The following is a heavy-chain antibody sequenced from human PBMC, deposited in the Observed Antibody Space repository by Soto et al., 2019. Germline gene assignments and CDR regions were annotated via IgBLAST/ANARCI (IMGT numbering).Heavy chain of an antibody. CDR2: IYYSGST. V-gene: IGHV4-39*01. J-gene: IGHJ6*02. CDR1: GGSISSSSYY. D-gene: IGHD2-8*02. CDR3: ARHLVVTTYYYYGMDV. Sequence: PSETLSLTCTVSGGSISSSSYYWGWIRQPPGKGLEWIGSIYYSGSTYYNPSLKSRVTISVDTSKNQISLKLSSVTAADTALYYCARHLVVTTYYYYGMDVWGQGTTVTVSS.